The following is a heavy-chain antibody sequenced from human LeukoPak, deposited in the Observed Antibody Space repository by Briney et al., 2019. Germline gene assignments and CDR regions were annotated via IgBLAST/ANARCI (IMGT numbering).Heavy chain of an antibody. CDR2: INHSGST. J-gene: IGHJ4*02. D-gene: IGHD3-10*01. Sequence: PGGSLRLSCAASGFTFSNYYMSWIRQPPGKGLEWIGEINHSGSTNYNPSLKSRVTISVDTSKNQFSLKLSSVTAADTAVYYCARGLSYYGSGDYWGQGTLVTVSS. V-gene: IGHV4-34*01. CDR1: GFTFSNYY. CDR3: ARGLSYYGSGDY.